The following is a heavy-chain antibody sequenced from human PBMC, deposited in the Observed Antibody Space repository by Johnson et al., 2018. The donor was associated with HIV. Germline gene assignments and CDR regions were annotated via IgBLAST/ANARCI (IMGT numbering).Heavy chain of an antibody. V-gene: IGHV3-NL1*01. D-gene: IGHD1-14*01. CDR3: ARDDRPDGFDI. CDR1: GFTFSSYG. J-gene: IGHJ3*02. Sequence: QEQLVESGGGVVQPGGSLRLSCAASGFTFSSYGMHWVRQAPGKGLEWVSVIYSGGRTYYADSVKGRFTISRDRSKNTVSLQMNSLRVEDTAVYYCARDDRPDGFDIWGQGTMVTLSS. CDR2: IYSGGRT.